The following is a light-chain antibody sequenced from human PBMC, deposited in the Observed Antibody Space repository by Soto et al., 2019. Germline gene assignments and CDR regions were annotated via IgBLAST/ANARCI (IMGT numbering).Light chain of an antibody. CDR2: DSN. CDR1: SSNIGAGRD. V-gene: IGLV1-40*01. J-gene: IGLJ1*01. CDR3: QSYGTSLSGLYV. Sequence: QSVLTQPPSVSGAPGQRVTISCTGSSSNIGAGRDVHWYRQLPGAAPKFLISDSNHRPSGVPDRFSVSKSGASASLAITGLRAGDEGDYFCQSYGTSLSGLYVFGTGTKLTVL.